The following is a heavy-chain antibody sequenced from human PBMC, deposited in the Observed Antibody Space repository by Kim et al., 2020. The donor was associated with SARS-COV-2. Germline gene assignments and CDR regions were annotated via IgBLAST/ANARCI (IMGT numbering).Heavy chain of an antibody. J-gene: IGHJ4*02. D-gene: IGHD3-22*01. V-gene: IGHV1-46*01. CDR1: GYIFTNYY. Sequence: ASVKVSCEASGYIFTNYYMHWLRQAPGQGLEWMGIINPRGGSTSYAPNFQGRVTMTWDTSTSTVYMDLSSLRSEDTAIYYCARGAYYDSRGYSLPFDFWGQGTLVTVSS. CDR2: INPRGGST. CDR3: ARGAYYDSRGYSLPFDF.